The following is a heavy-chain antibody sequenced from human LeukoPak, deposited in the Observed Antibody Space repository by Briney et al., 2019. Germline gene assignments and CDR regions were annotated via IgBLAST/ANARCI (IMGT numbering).Heavy chain of an antibody. CDR2: ISGSSTDI. V-gene: IGHV3-21*01. CDR3: ARSDFYSYGYLVDY. Sequence: GGSLRLSCAASGFTFSNYAMNWVRQAPGKGLEWVSSISGSSTDIYYADSVKGRFTISGDNAKNSLYLQMNSLRAEDTAVYYCARSDFYSYGYLVDYWGQGTLVTVSS. D-gene: IGHD5-18*01. J-gene: IGHJ4*02. CDR1: GFTFSNYA.